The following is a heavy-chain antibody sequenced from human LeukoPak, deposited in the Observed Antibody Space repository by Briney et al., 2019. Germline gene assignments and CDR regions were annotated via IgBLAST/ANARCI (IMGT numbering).Heavy chain of an antibody. V-gene: IGHV4-59*01. CDR2: IYYSGST. J-gene: IGHJ4*02. CDR3: ARTVTTAFFFDY. D-gene: IGHD4-17*01. CDR1: GGSISSYY. Sequence: SETLSLTCTVSGGSISSYYWSWIRQPPGKGLEWIGYIYYSGSTSYNPSLKSRVTISVDTSKNQFSLKLSSVTAADTAVYYCARTVTTAFFFDYWGQGTLVTVSS.